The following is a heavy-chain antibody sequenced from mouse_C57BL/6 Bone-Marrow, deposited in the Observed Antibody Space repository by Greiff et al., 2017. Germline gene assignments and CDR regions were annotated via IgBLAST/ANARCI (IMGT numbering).Heavy chain of an antibody. CDR3: ARTYYYGSSRFAY. V-gene: IGHV1-64*01. CDR2: IHPNSGST. Sequence: QVQLQQPGAELVKPGASVKLSCKASGYTFTSYWMHWVKQRPGQGLEWIGMIHPNSGSTNYNEKFKSKATLTVDKSSSTAYMQLSSLTSEDSAVYYCARTYYYGSSRFAYWGQGTLVTVSA. J-gene: IGHJ3*01. CDR1: GYTFTSYW. D-gene: IGHD1-1*01.